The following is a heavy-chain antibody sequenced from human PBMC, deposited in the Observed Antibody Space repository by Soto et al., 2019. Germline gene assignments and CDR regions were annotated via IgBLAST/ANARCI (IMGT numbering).Heavy chain of an antibody. CDR3: VHSRCGGDCLQSYSSHYYYGMDI. J-gene: IGHJ6*02. CDR1: GFSLSTGGMG. Sequence: SGPTLVNPTQTLTLTSTFSGFSLSTGGMGVGWIRQPPGKALEWLALIYWDGDRRYSPSLMNRLTIAKDTSKNQVVLTMTNMDPVDTATYYCVHSRCGGDCLQSYSSHYYYGMDIWGQGTTVTVSS. V-gene: IGHV2-5*02. CDR2: IYWDGDR. D-gene: IGHD2-21*02.